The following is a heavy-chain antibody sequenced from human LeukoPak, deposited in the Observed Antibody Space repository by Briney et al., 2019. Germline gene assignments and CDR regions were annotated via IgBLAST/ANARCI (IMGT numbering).Heavy chain of an antibody. V-gene: IGHV4-38-2*02. CDR1: GHSISGGYY. CDR3: ARELPENYYDSSGGCVDI. J-gene: IGHJ3*02. CDR2: IYHSGST. D-gene: IGHD3-22*01. Sequence: SETLSLTCTVSGHSISGGYYWGWIRQPPGKGLEWIGSIYHSGSTYYNPSLKSRVTISVDTSKNQFSLKLSSVTAADTAVYYCARELPENYYDSSGGCVDIWAKGQWSPSLQ.